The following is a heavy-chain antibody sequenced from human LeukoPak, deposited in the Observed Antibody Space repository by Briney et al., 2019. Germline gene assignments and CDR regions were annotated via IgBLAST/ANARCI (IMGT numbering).Heavy chain of an antibody. V-gene: IGHV4-34*01. D-gene: IGHD2-2*01. CDR3: ARQRGVIVVVPAALKTYSRWFDP. CDR1: GGSFSGYY. J-gene: IGHJ5*02. CDR2: INHSGST. Sequence: SETLSLTCAVYGGSFSGYYWSWIRQPPGKGLEWIGEINHSGSTNYNPSLKSRVTISVDTSKNQFSLKLSSVTAAGTAVYYCARQRGVIVVVPAALKTYSRWFDPWGQGTLVTVSS.